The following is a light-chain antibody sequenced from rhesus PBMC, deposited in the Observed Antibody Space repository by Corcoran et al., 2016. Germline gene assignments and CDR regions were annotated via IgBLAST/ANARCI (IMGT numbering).Light chain of an antibody. J-gene: IGKJ2*01. CDR1: ENVNNY. Sequence: DIQMTQSPSSLSASVGDRVTITCRASENVNNYLNWYQQKPGKAPKLLIYKADTLQSGVPSRFSGSGSGTDYTFTISSLQPEDVETYYCQHGYGTPYSFGQGSKVEIK. V-gene: IGKV1-74*01. CDR2: KAD. CDR3: QHGYGTPYS.